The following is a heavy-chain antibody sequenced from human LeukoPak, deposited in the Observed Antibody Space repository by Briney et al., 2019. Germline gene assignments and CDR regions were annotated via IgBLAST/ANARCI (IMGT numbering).Heavy chain of an antibody. CDR3: ARALDFDWLFHPFDY. J-gene: IGHJ4*02. CDR2: IKEDGSEK. Sequence: GGSLRLSCAASGFSFSRDWMTWVRQAPGKGLEWVANIKEDGSEKYYVDSVKGRFTISRDNAKNSLYLQMNSLRVEDTAVYYCARALDFDWLFHPFDYWGQGTLVTVSS. D-gene: IGHD3-9*01. CDR1: GFSFSRDW. V-gene: IGHV3-7*01.